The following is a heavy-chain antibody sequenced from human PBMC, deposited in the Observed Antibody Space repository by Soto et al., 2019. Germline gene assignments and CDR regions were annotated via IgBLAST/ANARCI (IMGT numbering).Heavy chain of an antibody. J-gene: IGHJ4*02. CDR3: ACGGGRDDSVWGSYRYRGVYFYY. Sequence: SVKVSCKASGGTFSSYAISWVRQAPGQGLEWMGGIIPIFGTANYAQKFQGRVTITADESTSTAYMELSSLRSEDTAVYYCACGGGRDDSVWGSYRYRGVYFYYWRQGTLVTV. D-gene: IGHD3-16*02. CDR2: IIPIFGTA. CDR1: GGTFSSYA. V-gene: IGHV1-69*13.